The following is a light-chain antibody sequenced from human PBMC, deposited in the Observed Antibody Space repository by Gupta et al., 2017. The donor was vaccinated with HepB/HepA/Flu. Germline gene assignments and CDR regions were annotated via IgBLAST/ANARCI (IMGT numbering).Light chain of an antibody. CDR1: QSVSSY. Sequence: EIVLTQSPATLSLSPGERATLSCRASQSVSSYLVWYQQKPGQAPRLLIYDASKRAADIPARFSGSGSGTDFTLTISMLDPEDFAVYYCQQRSDWPITFGRGTKVEIK. CDR3: QQRSDWPIT. CDR2: DAS. V-gene: IGKV3-11*01. J-gene: IGKJ4*01.